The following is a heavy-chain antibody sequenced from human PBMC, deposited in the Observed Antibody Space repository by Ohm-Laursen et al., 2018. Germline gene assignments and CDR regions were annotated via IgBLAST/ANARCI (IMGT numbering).Heavy chain of an antibody. CDR2: IVVNSDVT. J-gene: IGHJ5*02. CDR1: GVTLSRHS. CDR3: ARDRSLADPKGNWFDP. V-gene: IGHV3-21*01. Sequence: SLRLSCSASGVTLSRHSMNWVRQAPGKGLEWVSSIVVNSDVTYYGDSVKGRFTISRDNAKNSLYLQMNSLRAEDTAVYYCARDRSLADPKGNWFDPWGQGILVTVSS. D-gene: IGHD2-15*01.